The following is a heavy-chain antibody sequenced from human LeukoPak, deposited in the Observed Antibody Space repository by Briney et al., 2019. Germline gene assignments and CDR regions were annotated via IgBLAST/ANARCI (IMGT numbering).Heavy chain of an antibody. J-gene: IGHJ6*02. CDR1: GYTFTGYH. D-gene: IGHD6-13*01. Sequence: GASVKVSCKASGYTFTGYHMHWVRQAPGQGLEWMGWINPNSGGTNYAQKFQGRVTMTRDTSISTAYMELSRLRSDDTAVYYCARDHSSSWYYYYYYGMDVWGQGTTVTVSS. V-gene: IGHV1-2*02. CDR3: ARDHSSSWYYYYYYGMDV. CDR2: INPNSGGT.